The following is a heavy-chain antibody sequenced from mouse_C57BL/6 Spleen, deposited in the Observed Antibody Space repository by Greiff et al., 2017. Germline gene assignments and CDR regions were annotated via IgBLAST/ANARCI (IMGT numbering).Heavy chain of an antibody. J-gene: IGHJ3*01. V-gene: IGHV1-9*01. CDR1: GYTFTGYW. Sequence: VQLQESGAELMKPGASVKLSCKATGYTFTGYWIELVKQRPGHGLEWIGEILPGRGSTNYNEKFKGKATFTADTSSNTAYMQLSSLTTEDSAIYYCARGGDYYDYAWFAYWGHGTLVTVSA. CDR2: ILPGRGST. D-gene: IGHD2-4*01. CDR3: ARGGDYYDYAWFAY.